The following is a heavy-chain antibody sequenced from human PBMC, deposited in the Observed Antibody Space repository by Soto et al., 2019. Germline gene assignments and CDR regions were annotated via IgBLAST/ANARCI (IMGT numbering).Heavy chain of an antibody. CDR2: ISYDENNR. CDR1: GFTFRSYA. V-gene: IGHV3-30-3*01. Sequence: QVQLLESGGGVVQPGRSLRLSCAASGFTFRSYAMHWVRQAPGKGLEWVAVISYDENNRYYTDSVKGRFTISRDNSKNTLYLQVNSLRAEDTAVYYCARAMDTAMASKDNWFDPWGQGTLVTVSS. CDR3: ARAMDTAMASKDNWFDP. D-gene: IGHD5-18*01. J-gene: IGHJ5*02.